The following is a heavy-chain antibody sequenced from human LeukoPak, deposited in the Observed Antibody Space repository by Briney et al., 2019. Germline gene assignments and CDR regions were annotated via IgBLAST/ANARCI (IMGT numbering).Heavy chain of an antibody. D-gene: IGHD1-14*01. Sequence: GGSLRLSCAASGFTFSSYWMTWVRQAPGKGLEWVANIKQDGSEKYYVDSVKGRFTISRDNSKNTLYLQMNSLRAEDTAVYYCARELTPFDAFDIWGQGTMVTVSS. J-gene: IGHJ3*02. CDR1: GFTFSSYW. V-gene: IGHV3-7*01. CDR3: ARELTPFDAFDI. CDR2: IKQDGSEK.